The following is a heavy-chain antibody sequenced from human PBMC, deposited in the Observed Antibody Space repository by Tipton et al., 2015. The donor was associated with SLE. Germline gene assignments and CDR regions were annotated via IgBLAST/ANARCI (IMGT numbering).Heavy chain of an antibody. CDR2: IKYDGSVE. V-gene: IGHV3-7*01. Sequence: SGLTFNTYAMSWIRQDPGKGLEWGANIKYDGSVEYYVDSVKGLFTITRGNGKNSLYLQMNSLRAEDTAVYYCAKERFGAFEIWGQGTMVTVSS. J-gene: IGHJ3*02. D-gene: IGHD3-16*01. CDR1: GLTFNTYA. CDR3: AKERFGAFEI.